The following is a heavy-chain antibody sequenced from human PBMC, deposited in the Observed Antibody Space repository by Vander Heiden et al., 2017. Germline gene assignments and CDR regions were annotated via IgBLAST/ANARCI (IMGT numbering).Heavy chain of an antibody. V-gene: IGHV3-23*01. J-gene: IGHJ4*02. Sequence: CSAAGIAFSSSAMSWVRQAPGKGLEWVSAISGSGGSTDDADSVKGRFTIARDNAKNTLYVQMNRMRAQDTAVHYAAKGDLGTEFDYWRQVTLVAVFS. CDR2: ISGSGGST. CDR3: AKGDLGTEFDY. D-gene: IGHD3-16*01. CDR1: GIAFSSSA.